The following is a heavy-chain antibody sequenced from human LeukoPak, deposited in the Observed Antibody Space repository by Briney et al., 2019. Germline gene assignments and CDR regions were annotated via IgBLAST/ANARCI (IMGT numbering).Heavy chain of an antibody. CDR3: ATVGYCSGGSCYSGGMDV. D-gene: IGHD2-15*01. J-gene: IGHJ6*02. CDR2: FDPEDGET. CDR1: GYTLTELP. Sequence: ASVKVSCKVSGYTLTELPMHWVRQAPGQGLEWMGGFDPEDGETIYAQKFQGRVTMTEDTSTDTAYMELSSLRSEDTAVYYCATVGYCSGGSCYSGGMDVWGQGTTVTVSS. V-gene: IGHV1-24*01.